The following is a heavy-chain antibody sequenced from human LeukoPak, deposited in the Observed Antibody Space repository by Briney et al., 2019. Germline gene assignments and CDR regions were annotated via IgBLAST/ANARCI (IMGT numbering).Heavy chain of an antibody. CDR1: GFTFSDYY. CDR2: ISASTSSI. V-gene: IGHV3-11*01. CDR3: ARAKWSLGYFDY. D-gene: IGHD2-21*01. J-gene: IGHJ4*02. Sequence: PGGSLRLSCAASGFTFSDYYMSWIRQAPGKGLEWVSYISASTSSIYYADSVKGRFTISRDNAKNSLYLQMNNLRAEDTAVYYCARAKWSLGYFDYWGQGTLVTVSS.